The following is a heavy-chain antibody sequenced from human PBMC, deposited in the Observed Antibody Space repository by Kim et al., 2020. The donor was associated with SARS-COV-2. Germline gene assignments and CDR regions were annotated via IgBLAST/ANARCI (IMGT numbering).Heavy chain of an antibody. V-gene: IGHV3-74*01. CDR3: ARGDYDFHYYMDV. CDR1: GFTFSSYW. CDR2: INTDGSST. Sequence: GGSLKLSCAASGFTFSSYWMHWVRQAPGKGLVWVSRINTDGSSTTYADAVKGRFTISTDNAKSTLYLQMNSLRAEDTAVYYCARGDYDFHYYMDVWGKGTTATVSS. D-gene: IGHD3-3*01. J-gene: IGHJ6*03.